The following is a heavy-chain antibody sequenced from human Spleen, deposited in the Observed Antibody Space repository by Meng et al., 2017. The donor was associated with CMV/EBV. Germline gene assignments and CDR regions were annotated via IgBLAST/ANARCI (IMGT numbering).Heavy chain of an antibody. Sequence: GESLKISCAASGFRFSSYAMSWVRQAPGEALEWVSAISGSGGSTYYADSVKGRFTISRDNSKNTLYLQMNSLRAEDTAVYYCAKETDCSSTSCYVGYYYYGMDVWGQGTTVTVSS. D-gene: IGHD2-2*01. CDR1: GFRFSSYA. V-gene: IGHV3-23*01. J-gene: IGHJ6*02. CDR2: ISGSGGST. CDR3: AKETDCSSTSCYVGYYYYGMDV.